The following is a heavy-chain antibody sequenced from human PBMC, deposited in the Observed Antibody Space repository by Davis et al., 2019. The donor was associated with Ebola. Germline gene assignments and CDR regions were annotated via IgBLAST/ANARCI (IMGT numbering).Heavy chain of an antibody. D-gene: IGHD1-26*01. CDR3: ARHMRDGTMDV. CDR2: IYPSDSDT. CDR1: GYIFTTLW. Sequence: GESLKISCKASGYIFTTLWIGWVRQMPGKGLEWMGIIYPSDSDTTYSPTFQGQVTVSADKSVRTAYLQWSSLKASDTATYYCARHMRDGTMDVWGQGTTVTVSS. V-gene: IGHV5-51*01. J-gene: IGHJ6*02.